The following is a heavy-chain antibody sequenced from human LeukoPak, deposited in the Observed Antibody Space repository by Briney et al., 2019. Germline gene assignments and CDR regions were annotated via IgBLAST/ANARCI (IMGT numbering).Heavy chain of an antibody. V-gene: IGHV4-59*08. CDR2: IYYSGST. J-gene: IGHJ4*02. CDR1: GGSISSYY. Sequence: PSETPSLTCSVPGGSISSYYWSWIRQPPGKGLEWIGEIYYSGSTDYNPSLKSRVTISVDTSKSQFSLRLSSVTAADTAVYYCASIGYSSSYYYFDSWGQGTLVTVSS. CDR3: ASIGYSSSYYYFDS. D-gene: IGHD6-13*01.